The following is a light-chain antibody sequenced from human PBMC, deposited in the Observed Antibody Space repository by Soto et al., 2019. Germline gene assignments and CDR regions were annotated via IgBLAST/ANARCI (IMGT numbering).Light chain of an antibody. CDR1: QSVSSN. V-gene: IGKV3-15*01. CDR2: GAS. J-gene: IGKJ1*01. CDR3: QQYINWPPWT. Sequence: EIVMMQSPATLSVSPGERATLSCRASQSVSSNLAWYQQKPGQAPRLLIYGASTRATGIPARFSGSGSGTEFTLTISSLQSEDFAVYYCQQYINWPPWTFGQGTKVEIK.